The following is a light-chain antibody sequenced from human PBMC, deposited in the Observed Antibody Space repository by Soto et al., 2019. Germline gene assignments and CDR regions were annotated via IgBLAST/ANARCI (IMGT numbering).Light chain of an antibody. CDR2: KAS. CDR3: QHYNSYSEA. CDR1: QTISSR. J-gene: IGKJ1*01. Sequence: DIQMTQSPSTLSGSLGDRVTITGRASQTISSRLAWYQQKPGKAPKLLIYKASTLKSGVPSRFSGRGSGTESPLTISSLQPDDFATYYCQHYNSYSEAFGQGTQGGYQ. V-gene: IGKV1-5*03.